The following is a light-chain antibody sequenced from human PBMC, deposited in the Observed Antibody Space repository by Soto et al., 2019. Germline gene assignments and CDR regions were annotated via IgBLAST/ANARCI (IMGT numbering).Light chain of an antibody. CDR3: SSYADSNNLV. CDR2: EVT. V-gene: IGLV2-8*01. Sequence: QSVLTQPPSASGSPGQSVTISCTGTSSDVGGYKYVSWYQQHPGKAPKLMIYEVTKRPSGVPDRFSGSKSGNTASLTVSGLQAEDEADYYCSSYADSNNLVFGGRTKLTVL. CDR1: SSDVGGYKY. J-gene: IGLJ2*01.